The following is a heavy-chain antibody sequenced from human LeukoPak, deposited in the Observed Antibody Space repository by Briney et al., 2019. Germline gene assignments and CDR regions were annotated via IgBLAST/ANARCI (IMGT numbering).Heavy chain of an antibody. V-gene: IGHV3-74*01. D-gene: IGHD3-10*01. CDR1: GFTLTSYW. J-gene: IGHJ4*02. CDR2: INSDGSST. CDR3: VKDDSYYYGSGSSND. Sequence: PGGSLRLSCAASGFTLTSYWMHWVRQAPGKGLVWISRINSDGSSTTYADSVKGRFTSSRDNAKNTLYLQMSSLRPEDTAVYYCVKDDSYYYGSGSSNDWGQGTLVTVSS.